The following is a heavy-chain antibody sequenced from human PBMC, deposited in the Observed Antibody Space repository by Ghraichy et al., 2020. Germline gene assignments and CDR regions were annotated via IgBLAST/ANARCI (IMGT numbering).Heavy chain of an antibody. J-gene: IGHJ6*02. CDR3: AKALGAALRVRSSYYYGLDV. V-gene: IGHV3-23*01. D-gene: IGHD2-15*01. Sequence: GGSLRLSCAASGFTFSSYAMSWVRQAPGKGLEWVSALSGSGGSTFYADSVKGRFTISRDNSKNTLYLQMNSLRAEDTAVFYCAKALGAALRVRSSYYYGLDVWGQGTTVTVSS. CDR2: LSGSGGST. CDR1: GFTFSSYA.